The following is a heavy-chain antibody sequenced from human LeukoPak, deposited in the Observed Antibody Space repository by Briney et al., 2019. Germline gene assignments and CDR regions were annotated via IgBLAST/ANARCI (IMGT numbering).Heavy chain of an antibody. V-gene: IGHV1-2*02. D-gene: IGHD2-2*01. Sequence: ASVKVSCKASGYTFTSYGISWVRQAPGQGLEWMGWINPNSGGTNYAQKFQGRVTMTRDTSISTAYMELSRLRSDDTAVYYCARVCSSTSCYSRSIDYWGQGTLVTVSS. CDR1: GYTFTSYG. CDR3: ARVCSSTSCYSRSIDY. J-gene: IGHJ4*02. CDR2: INPNSGGT.